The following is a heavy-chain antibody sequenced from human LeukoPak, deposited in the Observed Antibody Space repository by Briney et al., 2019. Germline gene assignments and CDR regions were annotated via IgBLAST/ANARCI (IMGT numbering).Heavy chain of an antibody. J-gene: IGHJ3*02. CDR3: AREGDLVYYYGSGGIGAFDI. Sequence: PGRSLRLSCAASGFTFSSYAMHWVRQAPGKGLEWVAVISYDGSNKYYADSVKDRFTISRDNSKNTLYLQMHSQRAEDTAVYYCAREGDLVYYYGSGGIGAFDIWGQGTMVTVSS. D-gene: IGHD3-10*01. CDR1: GFTFSSYA. V-gene: IGHV3-30*04. CDR2: ISYDGSNK.